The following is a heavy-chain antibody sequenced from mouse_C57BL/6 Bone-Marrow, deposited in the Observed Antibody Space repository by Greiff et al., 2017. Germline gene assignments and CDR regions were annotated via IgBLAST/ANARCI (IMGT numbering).Heavy chain of an antibody. V-gene: IGHV1-81*01. CDR3: ARRVPGGYFDV. J-gene: IGHJ1*03. CDR2: IYPRSGNT. Sequence: VKLVESGAELARPGASVKLSCKASGYTFTSYGISWVKQRTGQGLEWIGEIYPRSGNTYYNEQFKGKATLTADKSSSTAYMELRSLTSEDSAVYFCARRVPGGYFDVWGTGTTVTVSS. CDR1: GYTFTSYG. D-gene: IGHD2-14*01.